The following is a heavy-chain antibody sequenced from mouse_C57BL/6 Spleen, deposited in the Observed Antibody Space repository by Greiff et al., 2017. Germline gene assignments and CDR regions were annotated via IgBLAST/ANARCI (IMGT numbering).Heavy chain of an antibody. CDR1: GYTFTDYN. J-gene: IGHJ1*03. D-gene: IGHD4-1*01. CDR2: INPNNGGT. Sequence: DVKLVESGPELVKPGASVKIPCKASGYTFTDYNMDWVKQSHGKSLEWIGDINPNNGGTIYNQKFKGKATLTVDKSSSTAYMELRSLTSEDTAVYYCARLTGRYFDVWGTGTTVTVSS. V-gene: IGHV1-18*01. CDR3: ARLTGRYFDV.